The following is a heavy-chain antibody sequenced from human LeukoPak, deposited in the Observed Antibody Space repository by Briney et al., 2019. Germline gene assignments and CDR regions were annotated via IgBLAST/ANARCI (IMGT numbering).Heavy chain of an antibody. Sequence: ASVKVSCKVSGYTLTELSMHWVRQAPGKGLEWMGGLDPEDGETIYAQKFQGRVTMTEDTSTDTAYMELSSLRSEDTAVYYCATALPNFDSGNWFDPWGQGTLVTVSS. J-gene: IGHJ5*02. V-gene: IGHV1-24*01. CDR3: ATALPNFDSGNWFDP. CDR2: LDPEDGET. CDR1: GYTLTELS. D-gene: IGHD3-3*01.